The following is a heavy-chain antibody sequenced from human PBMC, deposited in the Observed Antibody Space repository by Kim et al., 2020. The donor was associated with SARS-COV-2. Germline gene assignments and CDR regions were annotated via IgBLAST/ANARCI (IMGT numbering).Heavy chain of an antibody. CDR1: GFTFSRYD. D-gene: IGHD5-18*01. CDR2: ISADSSVI. CDR3: ARELIDRNGYIYYGMEV. Sequence: GGSLRLSCAASGFTFSRYDMNWVRQAPGKGLEWVSYISADSSVIHYADSVKGRFTISRDNAMNSLFLQMNSLRAEDTSLYYCARELIDRNGYIYYGMEV. J-gene: IGHJ6*01. V-gene: IGHV3-48*04.